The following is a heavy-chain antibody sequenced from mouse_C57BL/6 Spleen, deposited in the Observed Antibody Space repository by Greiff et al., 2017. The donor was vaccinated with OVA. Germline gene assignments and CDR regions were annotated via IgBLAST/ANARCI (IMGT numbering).Heavy chain of an antibody. J-gene: IGHJ1*03. CDR3: AREGWDAYFDV. CDR1: GYTFTSYW. V-gene: IGHV1-72*01. D-gene: IGHD3-3*01. CDR2: IDPNSGGT. Sequence: VQLKQPGAELVKPGASVKLSCKASGYTFTSYWMHWVKQRPGRGLEWIGRIDPNSGGTKYNEKFKSKATLTVDKPSSTAYMQLSSLTSEDSAVYYCAREGWDAYFDVWGTGTTVTVSS.